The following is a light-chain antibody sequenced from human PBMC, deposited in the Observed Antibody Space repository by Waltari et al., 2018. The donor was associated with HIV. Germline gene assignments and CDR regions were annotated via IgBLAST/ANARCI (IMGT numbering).Light chain of an antibody. CDR2: LTT. Sequence: QSVLTQPPSVSGAPGQRVTISCTGSSSNIGALARFDVHGYQQLPGTAPKLPIYLTTNLPSGVPYRFSGSRSGTSASLAITGLQAEDEAHYYCQSYDSSLSGSVFGGGTKLTVL. CDR3: QSYDSSLSGSV. CDR1: SSNIGALARFD. J-gene: IGLJ3*02. V-gene: IGLV1-40*01.